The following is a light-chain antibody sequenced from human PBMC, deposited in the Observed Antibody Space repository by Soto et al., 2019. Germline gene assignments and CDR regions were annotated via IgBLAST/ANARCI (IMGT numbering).Light chain of an antibody. CDR2: EVS. CDR1: SSDVGGYNY. V-gene: IGLV2-14*01. J-gene: IGLJ1*01. CDR3: SSYTSSVPYV. Sequence: QSALTQSASVSGSPGQSITISCTGTSSDVGGYNYVSWYQQHPGKAPKLMIYEVSNRPSGVSNRFSGSKSGNTASLTISGLQAEDEADYYCSSYTSSVPYVFGTGTKLTVL.